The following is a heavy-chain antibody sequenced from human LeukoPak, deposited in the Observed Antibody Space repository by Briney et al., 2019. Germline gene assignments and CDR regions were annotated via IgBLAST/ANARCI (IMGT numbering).Heavy chain of an antibody. D-gene: IGHD4-17*01. CDR1: GGTFSSYA. J-gene: IGHJ5*02. Sequence: ASVTVSCKASGGTFSSYAISWVRQAPGQGLEWMGGIIPIFGTANYAQKFQGRVTITADESTSTAYMELSSLRSEDTAVYYCARDTVTTLGNWFDPWGQGTLVTVSS. CDR2: IIPIFGTA. V-gene: IGHV1-69*13. CDR3: ARDTVTTLGNWFDP.